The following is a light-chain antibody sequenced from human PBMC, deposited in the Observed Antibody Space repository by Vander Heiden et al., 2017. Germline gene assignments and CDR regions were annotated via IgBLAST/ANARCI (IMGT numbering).Light chain of an antibody. CDR1: RSNIGNND. V-gene: IGLV1-47*01. CDR3: AAWDDSLSAVV. J-gene: IGLJ2*01. CDR2: RSN. Sequence: QAVLTPAPSVSGTPGHSVAITCSGSRSNIGNNDVYWYQHLPGTAPKLLIYRSNEWPSGVPDRFSGSRSGTSASLAISGLRSDDEADYCCAAWDDSLSAVVFGGGTKLTVL.